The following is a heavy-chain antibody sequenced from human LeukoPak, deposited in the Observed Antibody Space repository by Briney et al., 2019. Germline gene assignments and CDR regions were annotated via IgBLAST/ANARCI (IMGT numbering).Heavy chain of an antibody. J-gene: IGHJ4*02. V-gene: IGHV1-24*01. CDR3: ATTYYYDSSGYFPLKY. Sequence: SVKVSCKVSGYTLTELSMHWVRQAPGKGLEWMGGFDPEDGETIYAQKFQGRVTMTEDTSTDTAYMELSSLRSEDTAVYYCATTYYYDSSGYFPLKYWGQGTLVTVSS. D-gene: IGHD3-22*01. CDR2: FDPEDGET. CDR1: GYTLTELS.